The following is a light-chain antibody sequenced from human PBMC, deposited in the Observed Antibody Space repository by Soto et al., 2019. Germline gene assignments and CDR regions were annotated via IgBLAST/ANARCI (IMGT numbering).Light chain of an antibody. CDR2: AAS. CDR1: QGISSY. V-gene: IGKV1-9*01. CDR3: QQLNSYLRG. J-gene: IGKJ1*01. Sequence: DIQLTQSPSFLSASVGDRVTITCRASQGISSYLAWYQQKPGKAPKLLIYAASTLQSGVPSRFSGSVSGTEFALTISTLQPEDFATYYCQQLNSYLRGFGQGTKVEIK.